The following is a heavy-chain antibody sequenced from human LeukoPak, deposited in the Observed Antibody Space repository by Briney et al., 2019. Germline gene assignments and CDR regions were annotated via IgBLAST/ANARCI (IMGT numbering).Heavy chain of an antibody. Sequence: SETLSLTCTVSGGSISRYYWSWIRQPPGKGLEWIGYIYYSGSTNYNPSLKSRVTISVDTSKNQFSLKLSSVTAADTAVYYCARLRRDWYFDLWGRGTLVTVSS. CDR1: GGSISRYY. CDR3: ARLRRDWYFDL. CDR2: IYYSGST. V-gene: IGHV4-59*08. J-gene: IGHJ2*01.